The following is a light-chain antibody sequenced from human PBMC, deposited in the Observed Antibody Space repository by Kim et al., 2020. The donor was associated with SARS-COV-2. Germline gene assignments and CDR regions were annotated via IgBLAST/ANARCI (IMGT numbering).Light chain of an antibody. V-gene: IGKV3-11*01. CDR3: QQRSNWPPRT. CDR2: DAS. CDR1: QSVSSY. J-gene: IGKJ4*01. Sequence: EIVLTQSPATLSLSPGERATLSCRASQSVSSYLAWYQQKPGQAPRLLIYDASNRATGIPARFSGSGSGTDFTLTISSLEPEDFAVYYCQQRSNWPPRTFGGGTKVEI.